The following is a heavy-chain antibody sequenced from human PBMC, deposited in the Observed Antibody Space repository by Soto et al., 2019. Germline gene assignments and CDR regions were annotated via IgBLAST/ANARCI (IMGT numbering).Heavy chain of an antibody. V-gene: IGHV3-30*18. CDR1: GFTFSSCG. J-gene: IGHJ4*02. Sequence: PGGSLRLSCAASGFTFSSCGMHWVRQAPGKGLEWVAVISYDGSNKYYADSVKGRFTISRDNSKNTLYPQMNSLRAEDTAVYYCAKDPPPDYWGQGTLVTVSS. CDR2: ISYDGSNK. CDR3: AKDPPPDY.